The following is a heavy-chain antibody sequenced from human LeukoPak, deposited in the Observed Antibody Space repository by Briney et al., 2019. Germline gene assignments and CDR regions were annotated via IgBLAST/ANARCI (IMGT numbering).Heavy chain of an antibody. V-gene: IGHV1-18*01. D-gene: IGHD3-22*01. CDR1: GSTFTSYG. CDR2: ISAYNGNT. J-gene: IGHJ4*02. CDR3: ARDHYYDSSGYTRSADY. Sequence: ASVKVSCKAAGSTFTSYGISWVRQAPGQGLEWMGWISAYNGNTNYAQKLQGRVTMTTDTSTSTAYMELRSLRSDDTAVYYCARDHYYDSSGYTRSADYWGQGTLVTVSS.